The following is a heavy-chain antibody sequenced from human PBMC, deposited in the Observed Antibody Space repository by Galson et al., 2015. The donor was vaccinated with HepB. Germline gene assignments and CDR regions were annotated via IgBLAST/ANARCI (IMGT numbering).Heavy chain of an antibody. Sequence: SVKVSCKASGYTFTSYYMHWVRQAPGQGLEWMGIINPSGGSTSYAQKFQGRVTMTRDTSTSTVYMELSSLISEDTAVYYCARDSEGATAFYYYYYYGMDVWGQGTTVTVSS. D-gene: IGHD1-26*01. V-gene: IGHV1-46*03. CDR1: GYTFTSYY. J-gene: IGHJ6*02. CDR3: ARDSEGATAFYYYYYYGMDV. CDR2: INPSGGST.